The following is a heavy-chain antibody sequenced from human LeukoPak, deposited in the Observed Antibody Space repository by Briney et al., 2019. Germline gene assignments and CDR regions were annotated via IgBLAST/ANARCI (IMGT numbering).Heavy chain of an antibody. V-gene: IGHV3-30-3*01. Sequence: PGGSLRLSCAASGFTLSSYAMHWVRQAPGKGLEWVALISYDGSSKYYADSVKGRFTISRDNSKDTLYLQMNSLRPEDTAVYYCARVSGELPSLYWGQGTLVTVSS. CDR2: ISYDGSSK. D-gene: IGHD1-26*01. CDR3: ARVSGELPSLY. CDR1: GFTLSSYA. J-gene: IGHJ4*02.